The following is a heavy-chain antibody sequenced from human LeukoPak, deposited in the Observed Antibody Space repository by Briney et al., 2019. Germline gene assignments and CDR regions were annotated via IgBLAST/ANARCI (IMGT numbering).Heavy chain of an antibody. J-gene: IGHJ2*01. CDR1: AFRFSSFA. Sequence: GGSLRLSCAASAFRFSSFAMTWVRQAPGKGLEWVSGIHGNGETTYYADSVKGRFTISRDNSKNTLYLQMNSLRAEDTAVYYCAKGSSTYSITSYWYFDLWGRGTLVTVSS. V-gene: IGHV3-23*01. D-gene: IGHD6-13*01. CDR3: AKGSSTYSITSYWYFDL. CDR2: IHGNGETT.